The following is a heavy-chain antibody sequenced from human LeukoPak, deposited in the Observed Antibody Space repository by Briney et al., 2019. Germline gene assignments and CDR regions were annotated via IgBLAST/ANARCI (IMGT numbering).Heavy chain of an antibody. CDR1: GVTVSGTH. D-gene: IGHD3-16*01. V-gene: IGHV3-53*01. CDR2: MHTGGTT. J-gene: IGHJ4*02. CDR3: AKDEATSGGGLAS. Sequence: GGSLRLSCAASGVTVSGTHMSWVRQAPGKGLEWVSAMHTGGTTYYADSVAGRFTVSRDNSKNTLYLHMNGLRVEDTAVYYCAKDEATSGGGLASWGQGTLVSVSS.